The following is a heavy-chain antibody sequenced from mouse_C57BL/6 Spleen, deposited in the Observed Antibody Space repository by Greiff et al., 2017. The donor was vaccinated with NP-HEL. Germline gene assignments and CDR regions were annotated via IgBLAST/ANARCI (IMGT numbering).Heavy chain of an antibody. Sequence: VQLQQSGPELVKPGASVKISCKASGYTFTDYYMNWVKQSHGKSLEWIGDINPNNGGTSYNQKFKGKATLTVDKSSSTAYMELRSLTSEDSAVYYCARREAGSFAYWGQGTLVTVSA. J-gene: IGHJ3*01. CDR2: INPNNGGT. CDR1: GYTFTDYY. V-gene: IGHV1-26*01. D-gene: IGHD3-2*02. CDR3: ARREAGSFAY.